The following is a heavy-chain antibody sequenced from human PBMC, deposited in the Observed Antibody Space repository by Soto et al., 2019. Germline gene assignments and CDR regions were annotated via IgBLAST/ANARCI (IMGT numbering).Heavy chain of an antibody. CDR3: ASAYCCCANCGGLDKWFDL. J-gene: IGHJ5*02. CDR1: EFTFSNYA. CDR2: LGCDGTNE. V-gene: IGHV3-33*01. D-gene: IGHD2-21*01. Sequence: QVQLVESGGRVVQPGTSLRLSCAASEFTFSNYAMHWVRQAPGKGLEWVAILGCDGTNERYGDFVKGRFTISRDNSRNLLDLHMNCLIAEDTVLYCCASAYCCCANCGGLDKWFDLWGVGTMVTGSP.